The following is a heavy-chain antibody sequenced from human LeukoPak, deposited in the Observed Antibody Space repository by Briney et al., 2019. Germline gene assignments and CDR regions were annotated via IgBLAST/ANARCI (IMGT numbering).Heavy chain of an antibody. J-gene: IGHJ4*02. D-gene: IGHD3-22*01. CDR2: INPNSGGT. Sequence: GASVKVSCKASGYTFTGYYMHWVRQAPGQGLEWMGWINPNSGGTNYAQKFQGRVTITADESTSTAYMELSSLRSEDTAVYYCARLTYEYYDSSGFFDYWGQGTLVTVSS. CDR1: GYTFTGYY. V-gene: IGHV1-2*02. CDR3: ARLTYEYYDSSGFFDY.